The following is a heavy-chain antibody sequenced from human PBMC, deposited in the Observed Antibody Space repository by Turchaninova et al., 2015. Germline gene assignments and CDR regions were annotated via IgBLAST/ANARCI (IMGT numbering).Heavy chain of an antibody. J-gene: IGHJ4*02. V-gene: IGHV4-38-2*01. Sequence: QVQLQESGPGLVKPSETLSLTCAVSGYSISSGYYWGWIRQPQETGLAWIGNIYHSGSNYYNPSLKSRITISVDKSKNQFSLKLYSVTAADTAVYYCARNRGGGYAPSFDYWGQGTLVTVSS. CDR3: ARNRGGGYAPSFDY. D-gene: IGHD6-25*01. CDR1: GYSISSGYY. CDR2: IYHSGSN.